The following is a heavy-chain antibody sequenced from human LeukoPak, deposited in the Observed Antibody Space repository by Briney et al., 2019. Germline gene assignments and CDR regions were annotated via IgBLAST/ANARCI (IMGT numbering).Heavy chain of an antibody. Sequence: PGRSLRLSCAASGFTFSSYSMNWVRQAPGKGLEWVSSISSSSSYIYYADSVKGRFTISRDNAKNSLYLQMNSLRAEDTAVYYCARVRVTGTPFDPWGQGTLVTVSS. V-gene: IGHV3-21*01. CDR3: ARVRVTGTPFDP. J-gene: IGHJ5*02. CDR2: ISSSSSYI. CDR1: GFTFSSYS. D-gene: IGHD1-7*01.